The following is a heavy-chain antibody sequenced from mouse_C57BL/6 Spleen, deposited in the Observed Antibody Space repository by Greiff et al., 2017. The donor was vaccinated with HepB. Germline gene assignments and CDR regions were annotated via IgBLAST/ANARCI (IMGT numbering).Heavy chain of an antibody. J-gene: IGHJ4*01. CDR3: ARGILRSPYYAMDY. CDR2: IYPGDGDT. D-gene: IGHD1-1*01. Sequence: VQLQQSGPELVKPGASVKISCKASGYAFSSSWMNWVKQRPGKGLEWIGRIYPGDGDTNYNGKFKGKATLTADKSSSTAYMQLSSLTSEDSAVYFCARGILRSPYYAMDYWGQGTSVTVSS. V-gene: IGHV1-82*01. CDR1: GYAFSSSW.